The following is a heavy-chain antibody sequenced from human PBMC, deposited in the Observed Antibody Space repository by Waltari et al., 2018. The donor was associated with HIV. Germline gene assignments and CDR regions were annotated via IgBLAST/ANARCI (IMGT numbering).Heavy chain of an antibody. V-gene: IGHV4-39*01. Sequence: QFQLQESGAGLVKASATLCLTCAVSGGPVSSDRYYWAWIRQPPGTGLEWIGTISSFGSTYSMPSLKSRVTISVDTSKNHFALKLSSVTAADTAVYYCARGYCSGTNCYVGPLDIWGQGTMVTVSS. J-gene: IGHJ3*02. D-gene: IGHD2-2*01. CDR1: GGPVSSDRYY. CDR3: ARGYCSGTNCYVGPLDI. CDR2: ISSFGST.